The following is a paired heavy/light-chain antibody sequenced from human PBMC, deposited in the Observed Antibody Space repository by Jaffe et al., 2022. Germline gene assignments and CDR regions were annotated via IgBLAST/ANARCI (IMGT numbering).Light chain of an antibody. J-gene: IGKJ4*01. V-gene: IGKV2-28*01. CDR1: QSLLHSNGYNY. CDR3: MQSLQTPPT. CDR2: LGS. Sequence: EIVMTQSPLSLPVTPGEPASISCRSSQSLLHSNGYNYLDWYLQKPGQSPQLLIYLGSNRASGVPDRFSGSGSGRDFTLKISRVEAEDVGVYYCMQSLQTPPTFGGGTKVETK.
Heavy chain of an antibody. CDR1: GFTFSTYG. Sequence: QVQLLESGGGVVQPGGSLRLSCAASGFTFSTYGMHWVRQAPGKGLEWVAYIRFDESNKYYEDSVKGRFTISRDNSKNTLYLQMNSLRPEDTAVYYCAKEGDRRWLQFASWGQGTLVTVSS. D-gene: IGHD5-12*01. CDR2: IRFDESNK. V-gene: IGHV3-30*02. CDR3: AKEGDRRWLQFAS. J-gene: IGHJ4*02.